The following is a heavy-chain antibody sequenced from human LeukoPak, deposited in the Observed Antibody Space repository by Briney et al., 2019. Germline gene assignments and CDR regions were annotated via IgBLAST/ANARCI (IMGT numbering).Heavy chain of an antibody. Sequence: GGSLRLSCTASGFTFSSYAMHWVRQAPGKGLEWLAFIRYDGTNTHYADSVNGRFTVSRYNSENTLYLQMNTLTIEDTAVYYCAKLAELVVTNNWFDPWGQGTLVTVSS. CDR2: IRYDGTNT. J-gene: IGHJ5*02. D-gene: IGHD2-15*01. CDR3: AKLAELVVTNNWFDP. CDR1: GFTFSSYA. V-gene: IGHV3-30*02.